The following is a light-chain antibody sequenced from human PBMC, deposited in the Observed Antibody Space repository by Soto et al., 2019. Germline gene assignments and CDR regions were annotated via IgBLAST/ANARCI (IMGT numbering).Light chain of an antibody. CDR2: EVS. CDR3: CSYAGSSAYVL. Sequence: QSALTQPPSVSGSPGQSVTISCTGTSSDVGSYNRVSWYQQPPGTAPKVVIYEVSNRPSGVPDRFSGSKSGNTASLTISGLQAEDEADYHCCSYAGSSAYVLFGGGTKVTVL. V-gene: IGLV2-18*02. J-gene: IGLJ3*02. CDR1: SSDVGSYNR.